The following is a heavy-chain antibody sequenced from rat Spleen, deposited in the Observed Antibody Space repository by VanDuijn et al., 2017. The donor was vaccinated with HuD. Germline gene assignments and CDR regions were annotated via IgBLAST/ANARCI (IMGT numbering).Heavy chain of an antibody. J-gene: IGHJ3*01. CDR2: IIYDGSRT. D-gene: IGHD4-3*01. CDR1: GFTFSNYD. V-gene: IGHV5S10*01. CDR3: VRQDTSGYSNWFTY. Sequence: EVQLVESGGGLVQPGRSLKLSCAASGFTFSNYDMAWVRQSPKKGLEWVATIIYDGSRTYYRDSVKGRFTVSRENAKSTIYFLIDSLRSEDTATYYCVRQDTSGYSNWFTYWGQGTLVTVSS.